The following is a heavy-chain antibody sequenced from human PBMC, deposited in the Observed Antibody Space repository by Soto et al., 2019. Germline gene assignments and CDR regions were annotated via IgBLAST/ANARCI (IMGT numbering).Heavy chain of an antibody. Sequence: QLQLQESGPGLVKPSETLSLTCTVSGGSISTNDYYWGWIRQPPGKGLEWIGSVHNSGNTYYNPSLKSRLTISVDTSRNQFSLILISVTAADTAVYYCGSLKYTRVADYCGQGTQVTVSS. D-gene: IGHD6-6*01. CDR2: VHNSGNT. CDR3: GSLKYTRVADY. CDR1: GGSISTNDYY. V-gene: IGHV4-39*01. J-gene: IGHJ4*02.